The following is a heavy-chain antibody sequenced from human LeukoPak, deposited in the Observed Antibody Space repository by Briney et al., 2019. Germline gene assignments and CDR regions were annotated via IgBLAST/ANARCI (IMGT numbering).Heavy chain of an antibody. Sequence: PSETLSLTCTVSGDSLSTISSYWGWIRQPPGEGLEWIGSIYYSGNTYYSPSLMSRVTISVDTSKNQFSLNLSSVTAADTAVYYCARAPHFFDTSGSRYYFDYWGQGALVTVSS. J-gene: IGHJ4*02. CDR3: ARAPHFFDTSGSRYYFDY. V-gene: IGHV4-39*07. D-gene: IGHD3-22*01. CDR2: IYYSGNT. CDR1: GDSLSTISSY.